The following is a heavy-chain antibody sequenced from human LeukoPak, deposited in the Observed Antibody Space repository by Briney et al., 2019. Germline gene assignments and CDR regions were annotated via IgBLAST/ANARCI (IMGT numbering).Heavy chain of an antibody. CDR1: GGSISSYY. CDR3: ARHFMGYGGFDC. V-gene: IGHV4-59*08. CDR2: IYYSGST. J-gene: IGHJ4*02. D-gene: IGHD4-23*01. Sequence: SETLSLTCTVSGGSISSYYWSWIRQPPGKGLEWIGYIYYSGSTNYNPSLKSRVTISVDTSKNQFSLKLSSLTAADSAVYYCARHFMGYGGFDCWGQGTLVSVSS.